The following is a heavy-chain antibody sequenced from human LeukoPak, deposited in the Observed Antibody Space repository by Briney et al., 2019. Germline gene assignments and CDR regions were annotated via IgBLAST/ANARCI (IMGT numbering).Heavy chain of an antibody. CDR1: GDCFSNYW. D-gene: IGHD1-1*01. J-gene: IGHJ4*02. Sequence: GESLKISCTGPGDCFSNYWIGLVRQMPGKGLEWMGIIYLGDSDTRYSPSFQGQVTISAAKSVYTSYLQWSSLKASDTAMYYCWRHRNWKYDYWGQGTLVTVSS. CDR2: IYLGDSDT. CDR3: WRHRNWKYDY. V-gene: IGHV5-51*01.